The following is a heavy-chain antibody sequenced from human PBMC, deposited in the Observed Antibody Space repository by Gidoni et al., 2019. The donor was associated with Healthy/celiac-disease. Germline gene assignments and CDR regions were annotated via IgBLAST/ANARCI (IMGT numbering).Heavy chain of an antibody. CDR3: ARVFSSFPDNWFDP. D-gene: IGHD6-13*01. Sequence: EVQLVESGGGLVQPGGSLRLSCAASGFTVSSNYMSRVRQAPGKGLEWVSVIYSGGSTYYADSVKGRFTISRHNSKNTLYLQMNSLRAEDTAVYYCARVFSSFPDNWFDPWGQGTLVTVSS. CDR1: GFTVSSNY. J-gene: IGHJ5*02. CDR2: IYSGGST. V-gene: IGHV3-53*04.